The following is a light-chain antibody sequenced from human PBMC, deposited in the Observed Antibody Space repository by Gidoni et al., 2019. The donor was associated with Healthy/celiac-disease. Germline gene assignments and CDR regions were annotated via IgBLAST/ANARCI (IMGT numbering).Light chain of an antibody. CDR2: TSS. Sequence: IQMTQPPSSLSASVGDRVTITCRSSQSISSYLNWNQQKPGKAPKLLIYTSSSLQSGVPSRFSGSGSGTDFTLTISSLQPEDFATYYFQQSYSTPRTFXQXTKVEIK. CDR3: QQSYSTPRT. CDR1: QSISSY. J-gene: IGKJ1*01. V-gene: IGKV1-39*01.